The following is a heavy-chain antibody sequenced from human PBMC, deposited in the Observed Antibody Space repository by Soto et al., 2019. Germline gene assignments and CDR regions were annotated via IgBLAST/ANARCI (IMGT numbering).Heavy chain of an antibody. CDR3: AISDSSGGNDY. D-gene: IGHD6-19*01. Sequence: QVPLVQSGAEVKKPGSSVKVSCKASGGTFSSYTISWVRQAPGQGLEWMGRIIPILGIANYAQKFQGRVTITADKSTSTANMELSSLRSEDTAVYYCAISDSSGGNDYWGQGTLVTVSS. CDR2: IIPILGIA. J-gene: IGHJ4*02. V-gene: IGHV1-69*02. CDR1: GGTFSSYT.